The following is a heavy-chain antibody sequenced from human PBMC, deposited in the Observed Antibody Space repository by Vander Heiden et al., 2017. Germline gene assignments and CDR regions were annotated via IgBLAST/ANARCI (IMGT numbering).Heavy chain of an antibody. D-gene: IGHD1-26*01. CDR3: ARSPGSPGPPNFDY. V-gene: IGHV4-39*01. CDR2: ISYSGTT. J-gene: IGHJ4*02. CDR1: GGSISSRGYS. Sequence: QLQLQSSGPGLVKPSETLSLTCTVSGGSISSRGYSWGWIRQPPGKGLEWIGSISYSGTTYYNPSLQSRVTISIDTSKNQFSLKLSSVTAADSAVYYCARSPGSPGPPNFDYWGQGTLVTVSS.